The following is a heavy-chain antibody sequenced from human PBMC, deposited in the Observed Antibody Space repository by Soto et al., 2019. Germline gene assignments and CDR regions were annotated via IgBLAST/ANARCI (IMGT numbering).Heavy chain of an antibody. Sequence: QVQLQESGPGLVKPSQTLSLTCTVSGGSISSGGYYWSWIRQHPGKGLEWIGYIYYRGSTYCHPPLKRRATISVDTSKNQFSLKLSSVTAADTAVYYCARGVTMVRGVIHTPYFDYWGQGTLVTVS. D-gene: IGHD3-10*01. J-gene: IGHJ4*02. CDR1: GGSISSGGYY. V-gene: IGHV4-31*03. CDR2: IYYRGST. CDR3: ARGVTMVRGVIHTPYFDY.